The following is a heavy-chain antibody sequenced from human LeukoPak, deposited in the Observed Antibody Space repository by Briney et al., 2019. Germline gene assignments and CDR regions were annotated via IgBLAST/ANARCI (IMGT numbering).Heavy chain of an antibody. Sequence: GGSLRLSCAASGFTFSGYWMSWVRQAPGKGLEWVANIKQDGSEKYYVDSVKGRFTISRDNAKNSLYLQMNSLRAEDTAVYYCARDFYFSIKDWGQGTLVTVSS. D-gene: IGHD2/OR15-2a*01. J-gene: IGHJ4*02. CDR2: IKQDGSEK. CDR3: ARDFYFSIKD. CDR1: GFTFSGYW. V-gene: IGHV3-7*01.